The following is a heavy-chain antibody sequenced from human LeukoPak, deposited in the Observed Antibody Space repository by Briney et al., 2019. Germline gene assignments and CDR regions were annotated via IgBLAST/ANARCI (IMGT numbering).Heavy chain of an antibody. D-gene: IGHD3-10*01. Sequence: GGSLRLSCAASGFTFSSYSMNWVREAPGKGLEWVSSISSSSSYIYYADSVTGRFTISRDNAKNSLYLQMNSLRAEDTAVYYCAKGLMVRGVFDYWGQGTLVTVSS. J-gene: IGHJ4*02. CDR2: ISSSSSYI. CDR3: AKGLMVRGVFDY. V-gene: IGHV3-21*01. CDR1: GFTFSSYS.